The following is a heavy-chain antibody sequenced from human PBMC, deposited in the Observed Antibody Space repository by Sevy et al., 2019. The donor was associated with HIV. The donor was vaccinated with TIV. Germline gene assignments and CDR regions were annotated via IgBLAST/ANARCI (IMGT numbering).Heavy chain of an antibody. Sequence: GGSLRLSCAASGFTFSSYAMSWVRRAPGKGLEWVSAISGSGGSTYYADSVKGRFTISRDNSKNTLYLQMNSLRAEDTAVYYCAKVVRDYYGSGSYYWFDYWGQGTLVTVSS. V-gene: IGHV3-23*01. D-gene: IGHD3-10*01. CDR3: AKVVRDYYGSGSYYWFDY. J-gene: IGHJ4*02. CDR2: ISGSGGST. CDR1: GFTFSSYA.